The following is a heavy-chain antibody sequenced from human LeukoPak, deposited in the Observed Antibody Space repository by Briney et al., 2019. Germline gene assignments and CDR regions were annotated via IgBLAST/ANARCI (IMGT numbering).Heavy chain of an antibody. CDR2: ISCYNGDT. CDR3: ARDPSNTSGYYAHFDN. V-gene: IGHV1-18*01. D-gene: IGHD6-19*01. CDR1: GYTFTHHG. J-gene: IGHJ4*02. Sequence: ASVKVSCKASGYTFTHHGISWVRQAPGQGLEWMGWISCYNGDTHYAQKFQGRVTMTTDKSTSTAYMEVRSLRSDDTAVYYCARDPSNTSGYYAHFDNWGQGTLVTVSS.